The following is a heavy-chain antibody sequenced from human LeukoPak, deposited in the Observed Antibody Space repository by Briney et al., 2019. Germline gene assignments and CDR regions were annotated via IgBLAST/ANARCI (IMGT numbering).Heavy chain of an antibody. CDR2: IIPIFGTA. CDR3: ASLHRHYYGMDV. V-gene: IGHV1-69*13. J-gene: IGHJ6*02. CDR1: GGTFSSYA. D-gene: IGHD4-11*01. Sequence: SVKVSCKASGGTFSSYAISWVRQAPGQGLEWMGGIIPIFGTANYAQKFQGRVTITADESTSTAYMELSSLRSEDTAVYYCASLHRHYYGMDVWGQGTTITVSS.